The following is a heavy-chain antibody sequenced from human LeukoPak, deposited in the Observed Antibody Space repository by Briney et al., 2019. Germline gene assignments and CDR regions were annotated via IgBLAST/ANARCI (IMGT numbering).Heavy chain of an antibody. CDR2: LYDRGSST. J-gene: IGHJ4*02. Sequence: SETLSLTCTVSGGSTSSSSYYWGWIRQPPEKGLEWIGHLYDRGSSTVYNPSLKSRSTISMGASESQFSLRLSSVNAADTAVYYCARGRGYGYGIDYWGRGTLVTVSS. CDR3: ARGRGYGYGIDY. D-gene: IGHD4-17*01. CDR1: GGSTSSSSYY. V-gene: IGHV4-39*07.